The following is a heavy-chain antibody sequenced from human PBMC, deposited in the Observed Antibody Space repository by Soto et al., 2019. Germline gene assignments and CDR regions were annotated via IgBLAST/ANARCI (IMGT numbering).Heavy chain of an antibody. V-gene: IGHV4-34*01. CDR3: ARGQGGYSYPNWFDP. CDR2: INHSGST. J-gene: IGHJ5*02. CDR1: GGSFSGYY. Sequence: SETLSLTCAVYGGSFSGYYWSWIRQPPGKGLEWIGEINHSGSTNYNPSLKSRVTISVDTSKNQFSLKLSSVTAADTAVYYCARGQGGYSYPNWFDPWGQGTLVTVSS. D-gene: IGHD5-18*01.